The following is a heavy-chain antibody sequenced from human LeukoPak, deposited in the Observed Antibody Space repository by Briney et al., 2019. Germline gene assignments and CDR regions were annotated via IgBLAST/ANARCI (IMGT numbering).Heavy chain of an antibody. CDR3: ARLDNYASGPSE. J-gene: IGHJ4*02. Sequence: SETLSLTCAVYGGSFSGYYWSWIRQPPGKGLEWIGEINHSGSTNYNPSLKSRVTISVDTSKNQFSLKLSSVTAADTAVYYCARLDNYASGPSEWGQGTLVTVSS. CDR2: INHSGST. CDR1: GGSFSGYY. V-gene: IGHV4-34*01. D-gene: IGHD3-16*01.